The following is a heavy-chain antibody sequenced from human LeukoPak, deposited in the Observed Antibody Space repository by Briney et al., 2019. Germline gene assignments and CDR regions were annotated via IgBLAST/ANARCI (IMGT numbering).Heavy chain of an antibody. CDR2: IRSSSSYI. CDR1: GFSFSSYT. J-gene: IGHJ4*02. CDR3: ARDPQGYSSSWFDY. V-gene: IGHV3-21*01. D-gene: IGHD6-13*01. Sequence: PGGSLRLSCAASGFSFSSYTMNWVRPAPGKGLEWVSSIRSSSSYIYYADSLKGRFTISRDNAKNSLYLQMNSLRAEDTAVYYCARDPQGYSSSWFDYWGQGTLVTVSS.